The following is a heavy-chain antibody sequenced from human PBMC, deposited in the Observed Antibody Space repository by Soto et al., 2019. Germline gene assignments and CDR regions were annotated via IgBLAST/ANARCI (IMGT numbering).Heavy chain of an antibody. CDR3: STSSGPTHYHCPMNC. J-gene: IGHJ6*01. V-gene: IGHV1-69*13. CDR2: IIPIFGTA. CDR1: GSTFSSYA. D-gene: IGHD3-10*01. Sequence: VTSVKVSCKASGSTFSSYAISWVRQAPGQGLEWMGGIIPIFGTANYAQKFQGRVTLTADGSTSTAYMEMSSLKSDDTAIYYCSTSSGPTHYHCPMNCWGQGTPVTVSS.